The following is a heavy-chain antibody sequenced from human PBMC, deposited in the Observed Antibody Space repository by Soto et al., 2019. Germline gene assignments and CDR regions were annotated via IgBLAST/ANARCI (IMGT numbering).Heavy chain of an antibody. CDR1: GFTFSSYA. CDR3: AKEGLAVAGEEADFDY. CDR2: ISGSGGST. J-gene: IGHJ4*02. Sequence: EVQLLESGGGLVQPGGSLRLSCAASGFTFSSYAMSWVRQAPGKGLEWVSAISGSGGSTYYADSVKGRFTISRDNSKNTLYLQMNSLRAEDTAVYYCAKEGLAVAGEEADFDYWGQGTLVTVSS. V-gene: IGHV3-23*01. D-gene: IGHD6-19*01.